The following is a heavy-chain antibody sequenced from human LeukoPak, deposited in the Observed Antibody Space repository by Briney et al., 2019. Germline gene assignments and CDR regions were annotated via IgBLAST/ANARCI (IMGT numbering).Heavy chain of an antibody. V-gene: IGHV3-21*01. CDR2: ISSSTSYI. J-gene: IGHJ6*02. CDR3: TRSSSRYSRRALDYYGMDV. Sequence: KTGGSLRLSCAASGFTFSSYTMNWVRQAPGKGLEWVSSISSSTSYIYYADSMKGRFTISRDNAKNLVFLQMNSLRVEDTAVYYCTRSSSRYSRRALDYYGMDVWGQGTTVTVSS. D-gene: IGHD6-13*01. CDR1: GFTFSSYT.